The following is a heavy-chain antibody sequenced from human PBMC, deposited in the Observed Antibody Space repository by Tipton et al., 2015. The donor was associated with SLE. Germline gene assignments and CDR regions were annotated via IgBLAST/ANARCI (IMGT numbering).Heavy chain of an antibody. CDR2: IYPGDSDT. J-gene: IGHJ4*02. CDR1: GYSFTSYW. Sequence: QLVQSGAGVKKPGESLKISCKGSGYSFTSYWIGWVRQMPGKGLEWMGIIYPGDSDTRYSPSFQGQVTISADKSISTAYPQWSSLKASDTAMYYCARHENEVTVRFDYWGQGTLVTVSS. D-gene: IGHD4-17*01. V-gene: IGHV5-51*01. CDR3: ARHENEVTVRFDY.